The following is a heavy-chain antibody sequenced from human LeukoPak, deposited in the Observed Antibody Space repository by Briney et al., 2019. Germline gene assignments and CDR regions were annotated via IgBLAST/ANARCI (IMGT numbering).Heavy chain of an antibody. CDR3: ARARTFYDSSGYYRSFDY. CDR2: IYSSGST. D-gene: IGHD3-22*01. Sequence: SETLSLTCTVSGGSISSYYWSWIRQPAGKGLEWIGRIYSSGSTNYNPSLKSRVTISLDTSKNQFSLKLSSVTAADTAVYYCARARTFYDSSGYYRSFDYWGQGTLVTVSS. CDR1: GGSISSYY. J-gene: IGHJ4*02. V-gene: IGHV4-4*07.